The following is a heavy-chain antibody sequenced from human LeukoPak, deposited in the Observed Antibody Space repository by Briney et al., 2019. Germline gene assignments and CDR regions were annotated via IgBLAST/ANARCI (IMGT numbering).Heavy chain of an antibody. CDR2: IYYSGST. CDR1: GGSISSYY. J-gene: IGHJ5*02. D-gene: IGHD3-16*01. CDR3: ARSNAKGGWFDP. Sequence: SETLSLTCTVSGGSISSYYWSWIRQPPGKGLEWIGYIYYSGSTNYNPSLTSRVTISVDTSKNQFSLKLSSVTAADTAVYYCARSNAKGGWFDPWGQGTLVTVSS. V-gene: IGHV4-59*01.